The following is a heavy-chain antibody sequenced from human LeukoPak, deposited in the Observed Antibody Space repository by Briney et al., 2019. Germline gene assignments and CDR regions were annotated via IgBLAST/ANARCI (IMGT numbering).Heavy chain of an antibody. Sequence: SETLSLTCTVSGGSFTNDYWSWIRQSPEKGLEWIGYIHDSGSTNYNPSLKSRVTISVDTSKNQFSLKLSSVTAADTAVYYCARLDAAAGRYLQFFYWGQGTLVTVSS. CDR2: IHDSGST. V-gene: IGHV4-59*08. CDR1: GGSFTNDY. J-gene: IGHJ4*02. D-gene: IGHD5-24*01. CDR3: ARLDAAAGRYLQFFY.